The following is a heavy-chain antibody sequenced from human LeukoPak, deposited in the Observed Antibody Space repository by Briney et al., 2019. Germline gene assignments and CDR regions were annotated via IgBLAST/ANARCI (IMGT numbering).Heavy chain of an antibody. V-gene: IGHV3-72*01. CDR3: TRYQLPVRYFDY. Sequence: GGXLRLSCAASGFTFSDHYMDWIRQAPGKGLEWVARIRKKANSYTTEYAASGEGRFTIARDETKNSLYLQMNSLKTEDTAVYYCTRYQLPVRYFDYWGQGTLVTVSS. CDR1: GFTFSDHY. D-gene: IGHD2-2*01. CDR2: IRKKANSYTT. J-gene: IGHJ4*02.